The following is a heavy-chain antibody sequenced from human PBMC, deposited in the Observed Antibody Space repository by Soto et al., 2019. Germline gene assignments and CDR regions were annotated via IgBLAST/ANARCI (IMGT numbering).Heavy chain of an antibody. CDR3: AREPYYYGSGSHKNWFDP. J-gene: IGHJ5*02. CDR1: GFTFSSYW. D-gene: IGHD3-10*01. Sequence: GGSLRLSCAASGFTFSSYWMSWVRQAPGKGLEWVAVISYDGSNKYYADSVKGRFTISRDNSKNTLYLQMNSLRAEDTAVYYCAREPYYYGSGSHKNWFDPWGQGTLVTVSS. V-gene: IGHV3-30*03. CDR2: ISYDGSNK.